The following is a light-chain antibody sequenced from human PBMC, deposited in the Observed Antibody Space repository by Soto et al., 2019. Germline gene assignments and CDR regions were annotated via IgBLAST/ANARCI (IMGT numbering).Light chain of an antibody. J-gene: IGKJ2*01. Sequence: DIQMTQSPSSLSASVGDRVTITCRASQSISHYLNWYQQKPGKAPKVLIYGASTLQSGVPSRFSGSGSGTDFTLTISSLQPEDFATYYCQQYNSYPYTFGQGTKLEIK. CDR1: QSISHY. V-gene: IGKV1-39*01. CDR2: GAS. CDR3: QQYNSYPYT.